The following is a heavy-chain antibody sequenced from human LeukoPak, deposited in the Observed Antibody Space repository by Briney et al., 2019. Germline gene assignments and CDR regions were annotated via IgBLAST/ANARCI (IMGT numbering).Heavy chain of an antibody. CDR2: IRHDGSNK. J-gene: IGHJ4*02. V-gene: IGHV3-30*02. D-gene: IGHD2-2*01. CDR3: AKGYCSSTTCSVDY. Sequence: GGSLRLACPASGFTFSSYGMHWVRQAPGKGLEWVAFIRHDGSNKYYADSVKGRFTISRDNSKNTLYLQMNSLRAEDMAVYYCAKGYCSSTTCSVDYWGQGTLVTVSS. CDR1: GFTFSSYG.